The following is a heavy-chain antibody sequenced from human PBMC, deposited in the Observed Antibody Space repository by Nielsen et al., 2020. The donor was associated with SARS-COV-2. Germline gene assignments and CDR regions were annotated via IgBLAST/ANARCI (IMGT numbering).Heavy chain of an antibody. CDR1: GGSLSGYY. Sequence: SETLSLTCAVYGGSLSGYYWSWIRQPPGKGLEWIGEINHSGSTNYNPSLKSRVTISVDTSKNQFSLKLSSVTAADTAVYYCARAGVIQLRAFDIWGQGTMVTVSS. J-gene: IGHJ3*02. CDR2: INHSGST. CDR3: ARAGVIQLRAFDI. V-gene: IGHV4-34*01. D-gene: IGHD5-18*01.